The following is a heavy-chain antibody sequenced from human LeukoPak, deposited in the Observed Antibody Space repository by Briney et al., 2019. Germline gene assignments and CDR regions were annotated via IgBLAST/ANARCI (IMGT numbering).Heavy chain of an antibody. CDR2: YKQSGST. J-gene: IGHJ6*02. D-gene: IGHD5-18*01. CDR3: ARGPDTAMVTRYYYGMDV. V-gene: IGHV4-34*01. Sequence: WDPLSLTCAVSGEPFCGYYGSGIREPPGEGREWIGEYKQSGSTNYNPPLKSRVTISVDTSKNQFSLKLSSVTAADTAVYYCARGPDTAMVTRYYYGMDVWGQGTTVTVSS. CDR1: GEPFCGYY.